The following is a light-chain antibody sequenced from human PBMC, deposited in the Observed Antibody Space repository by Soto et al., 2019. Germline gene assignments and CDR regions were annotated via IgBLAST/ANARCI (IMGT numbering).Light chain of an antibody. CDR3: QQYGSSPET. CDR2: GAS. J-gene: IGKJ1*01. V-gene: IGKV3-20*01. Sequence: EIVLTQSPGTLSLSPGERATLSCRASQSVRSSYLAWYQQKPGQAPRLLIYGASSRATGIPDRFSGSGSGTDLTLTISRLDPEDFAVYYCQQYGSSPETFGQGTKVEIK. CDR1: QSVRSSY.